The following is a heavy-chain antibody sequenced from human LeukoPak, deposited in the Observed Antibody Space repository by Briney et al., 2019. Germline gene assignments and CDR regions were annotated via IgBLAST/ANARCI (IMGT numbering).Heavy chain of an antibody. Sequence: SETLSLTCTVSSGSISSYYWSWIRQPAGKGLEWIGRIYTSGSTNYNPSLKSRVTMSVDTSKNQFSLKLSSVTAADTAVYYCARDKQLEHYYYYYMDVWSKGTTVTVSS. CDR3: ARDKQLEHYYYYYMDV. V-gene: IGHV4-4*07. CDR2: IYTSGST. CDR1: SGSISSYY. D-gene: IGHD6-6*01. J-gene: IGHJ6*03.